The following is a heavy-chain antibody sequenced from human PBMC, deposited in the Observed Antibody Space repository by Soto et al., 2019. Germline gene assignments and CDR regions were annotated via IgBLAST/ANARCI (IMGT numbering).Heavy chain of an antibody. Sequence: PGGSLRLSCAASGFTFSSYGMHWVRQAPGKGLEWVAVIWYDGSNKYYADSVKGRFTISRDNSKNTLYLQMNSLRAEDTAVYYCARGAAAAGTTYYYYGMDVWGQGTTATVSS. CDR3: ARGAAAAGTTYYYYGMDV. V-gene: IGHV3-33*01. CDR1: GFTFSSYG. D-gene: IGHD6-13*01. J-gene: IGHJ6*02. CDR2: IWYDGSNK.